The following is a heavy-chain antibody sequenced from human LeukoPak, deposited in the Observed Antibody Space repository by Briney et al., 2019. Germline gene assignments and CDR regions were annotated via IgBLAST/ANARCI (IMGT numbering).Heavy chain of an antibody. D-gene: IGHD1-26*01. CDR1: GFTFSSYS. Sequence: GGSLRLSCAASGFTFSSYSMNWVRQAPGKGLEWVSSISSSSSYIYYADSVKGRFTISRDNAKNSLYLQMSSLRAEDTAVYYCARDSAYRGSYYYRGLVVDYWGQGTLVTVSS. CDR3: ARDSAYRGSYYYRGLVVDY. V-gene: IGHV3-21*01. J-gene: IGHJ4*02. CDR2: ISSSSSYI.